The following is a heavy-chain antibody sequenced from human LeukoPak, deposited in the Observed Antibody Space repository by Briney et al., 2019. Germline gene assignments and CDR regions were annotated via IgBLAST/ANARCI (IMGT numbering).Heavy chain of an antibody. CDR1: GYTFTSYY. CDR3: ARDYIAAAGTPRNWFDP. Sequence: ASVKVSCKASGYTFTSYYMHWVRQAPGQGLEWMGIINPSGGSTSYAQKFQGRVTMTRDTSTSTVYMELSSLRSEDMAVYYCARDYIAAAGTPRNWFDPWGQGTLVTVSS. J-gene: IGHJ5*02. D-gene: IGHD6-13*01. V-gene: IGHV1-46*01. CDR2: INPSGGST.